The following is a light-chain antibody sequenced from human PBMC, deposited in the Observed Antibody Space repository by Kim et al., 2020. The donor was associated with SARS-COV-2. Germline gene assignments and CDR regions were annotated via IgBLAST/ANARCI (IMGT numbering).Light chain of an antibody. J-gene: IGLJ1*01. CDR1: SLRRSY. CDR2: RKN. Sequence: SSELTQDPAVSVPLGQTVRITCQGDSLRRSYGCWYPQKPGQAPELVMYRKNNRPPGVLDRFSGFSSGNTTSLTITGAQAEDGADYYCNARDSTGNSYVFGTG. V-gene: IGLV3-19*01. CDR3: NARDSTGNSYV.